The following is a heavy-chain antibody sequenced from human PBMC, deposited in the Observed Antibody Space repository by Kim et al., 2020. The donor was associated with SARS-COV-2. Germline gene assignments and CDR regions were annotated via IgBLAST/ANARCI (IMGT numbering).Heavy chain of an antibody. V-gene: IGHV3-7*01. J-gene: IGHJ4*02. D-gene: IGHD3-16*01. Sequence: GSEKVYVDSVKGRFTSSRDNARNSLVLQMDSLRPEDTAVYYCVAGGSYLGDWGQGTLVTVSS. CDR2: GSEK. CDR3: VAGGSYLGD.